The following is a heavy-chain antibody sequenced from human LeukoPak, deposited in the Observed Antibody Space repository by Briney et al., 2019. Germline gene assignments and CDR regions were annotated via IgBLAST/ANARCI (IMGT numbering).Heavy chain of an antibody. Sequence: PGGSLRLSCAASGFTFSSYWMSWVRQAPGKGLEWVANIKQDGSEKYYVDSVKGRFTISRDNAKNSLYLQMNSLRAEDTAVYYCARVHRDGYNDYFDYWGQGTLVTVS. CDR1: GFTFSSYW. V-gene: IGHV3-7*01. J-gene: IGHJ4*02. D-gene: IGHD5-24*01. CDR2: IKQDGSEK. CDR3: ARVHRDGYNDYFDY.